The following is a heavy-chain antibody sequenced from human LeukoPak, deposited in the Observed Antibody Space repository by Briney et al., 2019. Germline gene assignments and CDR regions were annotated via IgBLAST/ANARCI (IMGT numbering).Heavy chain of an antibody. CDR2: IHRGDTT. D-gene: IGHD5-12*01. J-gene: IGHJ5*02. Sequence: GGSLRLSCAASGITVSNIYVAWVRQAPGKGLEGVSVIHRGDTTYYADSVKGRFTISRDTSKNSVYLQMHSLSAEDSAIYFCAKVASSPPYSGGYGGWFGPWGQGTLVTVSS. V-gene: IGHV3-66*02. CDR3: AKVASSPPYSGGYGGWFGP. CDR1: GITVSNIY.